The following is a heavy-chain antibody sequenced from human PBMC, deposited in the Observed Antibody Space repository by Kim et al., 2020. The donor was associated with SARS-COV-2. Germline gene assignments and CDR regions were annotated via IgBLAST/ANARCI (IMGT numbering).Heavy chain of an antibody. CDR2: INPSGGST. J-gene: IGHJ6*02. CDR3: ARVGVTPYWYYGMDV. CDR1: GYTFTSYY. V-gene: IGHV1-46*01. Sequence: ASVKVSCKASGYTFTSYYMHWVRQAPGQGLEWMGIINPSGGSTSYAQKFQGRVTMTRDTSTSTVYMELSSLRSEDTAVYYCARVGVTPYWYYGMDVWGQGTTVTVSS. D-gene: IGHD3-3*01.